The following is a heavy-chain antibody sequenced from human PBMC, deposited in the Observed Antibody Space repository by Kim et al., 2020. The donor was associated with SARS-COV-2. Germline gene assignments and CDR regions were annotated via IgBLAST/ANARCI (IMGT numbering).Heavy chain of an antibody. CDR1: GYTFTSYD. CDR3: ARGDFSGWPDYYYYGMDV. Sequence: ASVKVSCKASGYTFTSYDINWVRQATGQGLEWMGWMNPNSGNTGYAQKFQGRVTMTRNTSISTAYMELSSLRSEDTAVYYCARGDFSGWPDYYYYGMDVWGQGTTVTVSS. V-gene: IGHV1-8*01. CDR2: MNPNSGNT. D-gene: IGHD6-19*01. J-gene: IGHJ6*02.